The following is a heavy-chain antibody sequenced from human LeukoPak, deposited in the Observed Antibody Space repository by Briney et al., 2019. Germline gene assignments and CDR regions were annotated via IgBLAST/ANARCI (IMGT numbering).Heavy chain of an antibody. V-gene: IGHV3-30*02. CDR2: IRYDGSNK. J-gene: IGHJ4*02. CDR3: AREMAGDYGLYYFDY. Sequence: GGSLRLSCAASGFTFSSYGMHWVRQAPGKGLEWVAFIRYDGSNKYYADSMKGRFTISRDNSKNTLYLQMNSLRAEDTAVYYCAREMAGDYGLYYFDYWGQGTLVTVS. CDR1: GFTFSSYG. D-gene: IGHD4-17*01.